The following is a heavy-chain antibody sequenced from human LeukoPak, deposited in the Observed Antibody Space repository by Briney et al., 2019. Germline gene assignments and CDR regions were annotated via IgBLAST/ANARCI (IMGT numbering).Heavy chain of an antibody. CDR3: ARDEEGGLDY. CDR2: LYYSGST. Sequence: SETLSLTCTVSGVSLSGSSYYWGWIRQPPGKTLEWIGSLYYSGSTYYNPSLRSRVTLSADTSKNQFSLKLSSVTAADTAVYYCARDEEGGLDYWGQGTLVTVSS. CDR1: GVSLSGSSYY. V-gene: IGHV4-39*07. D-gene: IGHD1-26*01. J-gene: IGHJ4*02.